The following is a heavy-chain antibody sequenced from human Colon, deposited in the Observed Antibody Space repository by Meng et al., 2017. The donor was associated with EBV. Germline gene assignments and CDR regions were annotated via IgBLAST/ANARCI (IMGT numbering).Heavy chain of an antibody. V-gene: IGHV4-34*01. CDR1: GGSFRDYY. CDR3: ARHITPRGSEVINELLFDY. CDR2: IDHRGNT. J-gene: IGHJ4*02. D-gene: IGHD3-22*01. Sequence: QVQLQQLCACLLKPSETLSRSCAVYGGSFRDYYWAWIRHPPGKGLEWIGEIDHRGNTKYNPSLKSRVTISLDTSKKQFSLKLTSVTAADTAVYYCARHITPRGSEVINELLFDYWGPGILVTVSS.